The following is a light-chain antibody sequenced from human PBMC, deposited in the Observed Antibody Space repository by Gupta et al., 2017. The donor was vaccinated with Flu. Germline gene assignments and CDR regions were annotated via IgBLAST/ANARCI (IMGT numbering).Light chain of an antibody. Sequence: DIVMTQSPLSLPVTPGEPASISCRSSQSLLHSNGYNYLDWYLQKPGQSPQLLIYLGSNRASGVPARFSGSGSGTDFTLKISRVEAEDVGVYYCMQALQTWTFGQGTKVEIK. J-gene: IGKJ1*01. CDR2: LGS. CDR1: QSLLHSNGYNY. CDR3: MQALQTWT. V-gene: IGKV2-28*01.